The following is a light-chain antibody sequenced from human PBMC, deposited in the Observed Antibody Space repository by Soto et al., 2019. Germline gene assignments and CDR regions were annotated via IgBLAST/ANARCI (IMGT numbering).Light chain of an antibody. CDR2: EVV. J-gene: IGLJ2*01. V-gene: IGLV2-23*02. CDR1: SSDVGTYNL. Sequence: QSALTQPASVSGSPGQSNTISCTGSSSDVGTYNLVSWYQHHPGKAPKLMISEVVKRPSGVSNRFSGSKSGNTASLTISGLQAEDEADYYCCSYAGSSMFVFGGGTKLTVL. CDR3: CSYAGSSMFV.